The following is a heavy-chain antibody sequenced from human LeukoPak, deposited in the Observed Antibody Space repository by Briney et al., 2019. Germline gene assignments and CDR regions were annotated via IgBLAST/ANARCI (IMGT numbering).Heavy chain of an antibody. CDR2: ISNSDGNT. J-gene: IGHJ4*02. D-gene: IGHD2-8*02. CDR3: ATYRQVLLPFES. CDR1: GFTFSSYA. Sequence: PGGSLRLSCAASGFTFSSYAMSWVRQAPGKGLEWVSTISNSDGNTYYADSVKGRFTISRDNSKNTLYLQMNSLRAEDTAIYYCATYRQVLLPFESWGQGTLVTVSS. V-gene: IGHV3-23*01.